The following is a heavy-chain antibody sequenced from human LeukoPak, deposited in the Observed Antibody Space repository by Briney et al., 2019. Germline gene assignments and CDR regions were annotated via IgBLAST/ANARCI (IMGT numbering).Heavy chain of an antibody. CDR2: IKQDGSEK. CDR3: ARDSPYCSSTSCYVKIIAFDI. Sequence: PGGSLRLSCVASGFTFSSRDWMTWVRQAPGKGLEWVANIKQDGSEKNYVDSVKGRFTISRDNAKNSVYLQMNSLRAEDTAVYYCARDSPYCSSTSCYVKIIAFDIWGQGTMVTVSS. D-gene: IGHD2-2*01. V-gene: IGHV3-7*01. J-gene: IGHJ3*02. CDR1: GFTFSSRDW.